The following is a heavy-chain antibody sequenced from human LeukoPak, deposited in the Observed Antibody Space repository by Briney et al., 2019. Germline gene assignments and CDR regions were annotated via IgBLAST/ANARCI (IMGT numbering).Heavy chain of an antibody. J-gene: IGHJ4*02. D-gene: IGHD3-22*01. V-gene: IGHV7-4-1*02. CDR1: GYTFTSYA. Sequence: ASVKVSCKASGYTFTSYAMDWVRQAPGQGLEWMGWINTNTGNPTYAQGFTGRFVFSLDTSVSTAYLQISSLKAEDTAVYYCARDRLPAYYYDSSGYYYVFDYWGQGTLVTVSS. CDR3: ARDRLPAYYYDSSGYYYVFDY. CDR2: INTNTGNP.